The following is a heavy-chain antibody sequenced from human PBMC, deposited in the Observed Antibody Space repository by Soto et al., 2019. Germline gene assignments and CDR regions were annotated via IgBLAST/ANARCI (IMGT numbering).Heavy chain of an antibody. Sequence: ASVKVSCKASGGTFSSYAISWVRQAPGQRLEWMGWINAGNGNTKYSQKFQGRVTITRDTSASTAYMELSSLRSEDTAVYYCARFNGYSYDAFDIWGQGTMVTVSS. CDR2: INAGNGNT. D-gene: IGHD5-18*01. CDR3: ARFNGYSYDAFDI. J-gene: IGHJ3*02. V-gene: IGHV1-3*01. CDR1: GGTFSSYA.